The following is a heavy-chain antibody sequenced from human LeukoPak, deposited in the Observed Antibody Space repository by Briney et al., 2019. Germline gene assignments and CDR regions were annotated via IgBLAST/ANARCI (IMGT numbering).Heavy chain of an antibody. V-gene: IGHV7-4-1*02. CDR1: GYTFTSYA. Sequence: ASVKVSCKASGYTFTSYAMNWVRQAPGQGLEWMGWINTNTGNPTYAQGFTGRFVFSLDTSVSTAYLQISSLKAEDTAVYYCARENNERYYYDSSGPDAFDIWGQGTMVTVSS. CDR2: INTNTGNP. CDR3: ARENNERYYYDSSGPDAFDI. J-gene: IGHJ3*02. D-gene: IGHD3-22*01.